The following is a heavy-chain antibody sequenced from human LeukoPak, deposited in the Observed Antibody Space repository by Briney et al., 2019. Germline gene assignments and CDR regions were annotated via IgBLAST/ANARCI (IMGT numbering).Heavy chain of an antibody. Sequence: PSETLSLTCAVSGYSISNGYYWGWIRQPPGRGRGWIGILYHSDSASYNTSLRSRVSMSVDTSKNQFSLTLSFVTAADTAVYYCARQHDSYYYYYIDVWGAGTTVTVSS. CDR3: ARQHDSYYYYYIDV. CDR2: LYHSDSA. V-gene: IGHV4-38-2*01. J-gene: IGHJ6*03. CDR1: GYSISNGYY.